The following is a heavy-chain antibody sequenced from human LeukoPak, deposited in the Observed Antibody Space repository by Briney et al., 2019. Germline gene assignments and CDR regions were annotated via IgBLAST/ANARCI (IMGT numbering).Heavy chain of an antibody. CDR2: IRQDGSEK. CDR3: ARDGGDHGDETDY. CDR1: GFTFSSYW. Sequence: PGGSLRLSCAASGFTFSSYWMSWVRQAPGKGLEWVANIRQDGSEKYYVDSVKGRFTISRDNAKNSLYLQMNSLRAEDTAVCYCARDGGDHGDETDYWGQGTLVTVSS. V-gene: IGHV3-7*01. J-gene: IGHJ4*02. D-gene: IGHD4-17*01.